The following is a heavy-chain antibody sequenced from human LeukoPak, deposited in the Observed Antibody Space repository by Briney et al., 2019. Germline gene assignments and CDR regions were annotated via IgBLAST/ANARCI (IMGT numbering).Heavy chain of an antibody. Sequence: PGGTLRLSCAASGFTFDDYAMHWVRQAPGKALEWVSGISWNSGSIGYADSVKGRFTISRDNAKNSLYLQMNSLRAEDTALYYCARWASIAAAGTSRERLFDYWGQGTLVTVSS. J-gene: IGHJ4*02. CDR1: GFTFDDYA. CDR2: ISWNSGSI. V-gene: IGHV3-9*01. CDR3: ARWASIAAAGTSRERLFDY. D-gene: IGHD6-13*01.